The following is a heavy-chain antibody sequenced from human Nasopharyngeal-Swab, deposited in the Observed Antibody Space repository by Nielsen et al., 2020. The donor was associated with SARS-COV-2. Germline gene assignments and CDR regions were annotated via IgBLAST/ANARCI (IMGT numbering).Heavy chain of an antibody. D-gene: IGHD3-10*01. J-gene: IGHJ6*02. CDR2: INYYGTT. Sequence: SETLSLTCALYGGPFSVHHWSWIRRPPGKGLEWIGEINYYGTTNYSPSLKSRVTISIDTSKNQFSLALRSVTAADTGLYYCARGNYFGSGNFHRTYGMDVWGQGTSVTVSS. CDR3: ARGNYFGSGNFHRTYGMDV. V-gene: IGHV4-34*01. CDR1: GGPFSVHH.